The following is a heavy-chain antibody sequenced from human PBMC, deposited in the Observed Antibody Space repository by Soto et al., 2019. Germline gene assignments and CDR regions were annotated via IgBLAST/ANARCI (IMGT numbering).Heavy chain of an antibody. CDR3: AREYSPLMDYFDY. Sequence: PGGSLRLSCAASGFTFSSYAMHWVRQAPGKGLEWVAVISYDGSNKYYADSVKGRFTISRDNSKNTLYLQMNSLRAEDTAVYYCAREYSPLMDYFDYWGQGTLVTVSS. D-gene: IGHD2-8*01. CDR1: GFTFSSYA. V-gene: IGHV3-30-3*01. CDR2: ISYDGSNK. J-gene: IGHJ4*02.